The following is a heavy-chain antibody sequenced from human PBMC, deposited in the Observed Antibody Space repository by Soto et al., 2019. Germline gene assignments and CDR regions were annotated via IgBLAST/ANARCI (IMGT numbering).Heavy chain of an antibody. CDR2: ISPHKGNT. V-gene: IGHV1-18*01. CDR1: GYTFITIG. Sequence: QVQLVQSGAEVKKPGASVKVSCKASGYTFITIGISWVRQAPGQGLEWMGWISPHKGNTNYAQKFQGRVTMTTDTITSTDYMELRSMRSDDTTVYYCVRDLDASGSYSTDYWGQGTLVTVSS. J-gene: IGHJ4*02. CDR3: VRDLDASGSYSTDY. D-gene: IGHD3-10*01.